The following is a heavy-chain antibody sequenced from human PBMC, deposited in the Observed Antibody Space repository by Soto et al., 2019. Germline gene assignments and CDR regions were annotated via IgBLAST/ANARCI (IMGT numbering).Heavy chain of an antibody. V-gene: IGHV1-46*03. D-gene: IGHD5-18*01. J-gene: IGHJ4*02. CDR3: ARAFRTAMVFSY. CDR2: INPSGGST. Sequence: ASVKVSCKASGGTFSSYTISWVRQAPGQGLEWMGIINPSGGSTSYAQKFQGRVTMTRDTSTSTVYMELSSLRSEDTAVYYCARAFRTAMVFSYWGQGTLVTVSS. CDR1: GGTFSSYT.